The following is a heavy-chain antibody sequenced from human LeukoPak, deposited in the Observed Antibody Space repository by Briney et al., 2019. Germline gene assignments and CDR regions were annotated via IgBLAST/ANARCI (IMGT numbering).Heavy chain of an antibody. Sequence: GGSLRLSCAAPGFTFSSYAVTWVRQAPGKGLEWVANIKEDGSDKYYVDSVKGRFTISRDNAKNSLYLQMNNLRAEDTALYYCARNLRLRTPRTLDIWGQGTMVTVSS. CDR3: ARNLRLRTPRTLDI. V-gene: IGHV3-7*03. CDR1: GFTFSSYA. CDR2: IKEDGSDK. J-gene: IGHJ3*02. D-gene: IGHD5-12*01.